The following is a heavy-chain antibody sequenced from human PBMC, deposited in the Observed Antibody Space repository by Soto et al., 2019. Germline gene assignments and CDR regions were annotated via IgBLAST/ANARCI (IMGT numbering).Heavy chain of an antibody. CDR2: IYYSGST. CDR1: GGSISSYY. V-gene: IGHV4-59*08. J-gene: IGHJ6*03. Sequence: KSSETLSLTCTVSGGSISSYYWSWIRQPPGKGLEWIGYIYYSGSTNYNPSLKSRVTISVDTSKNQFSLKLSSVTAADTALYYCARHFGMDNYYYYYMDVWGKGTTVTVSS. CDR3: ARHFGMDNYYYYYMDV. D-gene: IGHD2-2*03.